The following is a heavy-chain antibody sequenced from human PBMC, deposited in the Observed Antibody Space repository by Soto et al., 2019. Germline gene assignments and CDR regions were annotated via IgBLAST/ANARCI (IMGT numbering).Heavy chain of an antibody. CDR1: GGSISSYY. V-gene: IGHV4-59*01. Sequence: SETLSLTCTVSGGSISSYYWSWIRQPPGKGLEWIGYIYYSGSTNYNPSLKSRVTISVDTSKNQFSLKLSSVTAADTAVYYCASSVGSSGWFSYWGQGTLVTVSS. D-gene: IGHD6-19*01. J-gene: IGHJ4*02. CDR2: IYYSGST. CDR3: ASSVGSSGWFSY.